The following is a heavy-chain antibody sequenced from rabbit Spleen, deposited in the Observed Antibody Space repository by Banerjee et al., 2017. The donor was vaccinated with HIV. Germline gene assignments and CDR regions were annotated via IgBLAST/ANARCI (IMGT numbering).Heavy chain of an antibody. CDR2: IGAGSSGST. CDR1: GFSFSDRDV. J-gene: IGHJ4*01. V-gene: IGHV1S45*01. CDR3: ARDGAGGSYFAL. D-gene: IGHD8-1*01. Sequence: QEQLEESGGDLVKPEGSLTLTCTASGFSFSDRDVMCWVRQAPGKGLEWIACIGAGSSGSTAYASWARGRFTISKTSSTTVTLQMTSLTAADTATYFCARDGAGGSYFALWGPGTLVTVS.